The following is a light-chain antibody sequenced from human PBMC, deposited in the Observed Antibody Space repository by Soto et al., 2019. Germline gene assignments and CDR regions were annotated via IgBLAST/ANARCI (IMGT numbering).Light chain of an antibody. V-gene: IGKV1-5*01. CDR3: QQYNSYYT. CDR2: DSS. Sequence: DLQMTQSPSTLSASVGDRVTVTCRASQSISSWLAWYPQKPGKAPKLLIYDSSSLESGVPSRVSGRGSGTEFTLTISSLQPDDFAAYYCQQYNSYYTFGQGTKLEIK. CDR1: QSISSW. J-gene: IGKJ2*01.